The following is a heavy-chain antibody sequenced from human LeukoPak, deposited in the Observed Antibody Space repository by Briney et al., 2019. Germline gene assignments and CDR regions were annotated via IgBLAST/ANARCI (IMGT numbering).Heavy chain of an antibody. D-gene: IGHD3-16*02. CDR2: IYYSGST. Sequence: SETLSLTCTVSGGSISSGDYYWSWIRQPPGKGLEWIGYIYYSGSTYYNPSLKGRVTISVDTSKNQFSLKLSSVTAADTAVYYCARGRQADYDYVWGCYRIDSFDIWGQGTMVTVSS. J-gene: IGHJ3*02. CDR3: ARGRQADYDYVWGCYRIDSFDI. V-gene: IGHV4-30-4*08. CDR1: GGSISSGDYY.